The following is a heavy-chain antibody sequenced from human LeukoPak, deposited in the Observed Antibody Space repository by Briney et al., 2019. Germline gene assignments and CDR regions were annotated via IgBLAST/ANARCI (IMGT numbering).Heavy chain of an antibody. CDR3: GGAVRAYSYSYLAF. CDR2: ISAYDGNT. D-gene: IGHD5-18*01. J-gene: IGHJ1*01. CDR1: GYTFSSYG. Sequence: ASVKVSCKASGYTFSSYGISWARQAPGQGLEWMGWISAYDGNTNYAQKFQGRVTMTTDTSTSTAYMELRSLRSDDTAVYYCGGAVRAYSYSYLAFWGQGTLVTVSS. V-gene: IGHV1-18*01.